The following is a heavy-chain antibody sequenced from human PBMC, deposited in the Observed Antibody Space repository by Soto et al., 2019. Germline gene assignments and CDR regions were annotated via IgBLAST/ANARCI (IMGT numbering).Heavy chain of an antibody. CDR1: GFTFSSYA. Sequence: GGSLRLSCAASGFTFSSYAMSWVRQAPGKGLEWVSAISGSGGSTYYADSVKGRFTISRDNSKNTLYLQMNSLRAEDTAVYYCAKDDYDSSGYYSKFDYWGQGTLVTVSS. V-gene: IGHV3-23*01. J-gene: IGHJ4*02. D-gene: IGHD3-22*01. CDR2: ISGSGGST. CDR3: AKDDYDSSGYYSKFDY.